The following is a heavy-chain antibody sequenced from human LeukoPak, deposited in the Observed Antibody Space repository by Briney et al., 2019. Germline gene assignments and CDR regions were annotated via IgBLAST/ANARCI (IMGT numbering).Heavy chain of an antibody. Sequence: PGGSLRLSCAASGFTFNNYALSWVRQAPGRGLEWVSAISGSGGATYYADSVMSRFTISRDNSQNTLYLQMNSLRADDTAIFYCAKGAATTRYYFDCWGQGTLVTVSS. V-gene: IGHV3-23*01. J-gene: IGHJ4*02. CDR3: AKGAATTRYYFDC. D-gene: IGHD1-7*01. CDR2: ISGSGGAT. CDR1: GFTFNNYA.